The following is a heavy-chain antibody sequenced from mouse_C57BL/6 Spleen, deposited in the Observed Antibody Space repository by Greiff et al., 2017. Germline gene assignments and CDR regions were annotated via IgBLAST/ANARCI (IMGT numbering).Heavy chain of an antibody. CDR3: ARSSNPAWFAY. V-gene: IGHV1-4*01. J-gene: IGHJ3*01. Sequence: VQLQQSGAELARPGASVKMSCKASGYTFTSYTMHWVKQRPGQGLEWIGYINPSSGYTKYNQKFKDKATLTADKSSSTAYMQLSSLTSEVSAVYYCARSSNPAWFAYWGQGTLVTVSA. CDR2: INPSSGYT. CDR1: GYTFTSYT. D-gene: IGHD2-5*01.